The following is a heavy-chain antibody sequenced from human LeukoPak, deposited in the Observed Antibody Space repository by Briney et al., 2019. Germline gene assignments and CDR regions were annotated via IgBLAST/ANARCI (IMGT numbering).Heavy chain of an antibody. J-gene: IGHJ4*02. D-gene: IGHD6-6*01. Sequence: PGGSLRPSCAASGFTFSTYGMNWVRQAPGKGLEWVSTISTNSVATYYSDSVKGRFTISRDNSKNTLFLQMNSLRAEDTAIYYCAKGQSTIATRSFDSWGQGTLVTVSS. CDR2: ISTNSVAT. CDR3: AKGQSTIATRSFDS. V-gene: IGHV3-23*01. CDR1: GFTFSTYG.